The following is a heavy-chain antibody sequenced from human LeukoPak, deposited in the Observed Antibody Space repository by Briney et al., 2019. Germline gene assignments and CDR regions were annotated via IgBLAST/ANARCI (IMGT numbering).Heavy chain of an antibody. D-gene: IGHD3-3*01. CDR2: ISAYNGNT. CDR1: GYTFTSYG. Sequence: VASVKVSCKASGYTFTSYGISWVRQAPGQGLEWMGWISAYNGNTNYAQKLQGRVTMTTDTSTSTAYMELRSLRSDDTAVYYCAFTTAIFGPTGYFDYWGQGTLVTVSS. V-gene: IGHV1-18*01. CDR3: AFTTAIFGPTGYFDY. J-gene: IGHJ4*02.